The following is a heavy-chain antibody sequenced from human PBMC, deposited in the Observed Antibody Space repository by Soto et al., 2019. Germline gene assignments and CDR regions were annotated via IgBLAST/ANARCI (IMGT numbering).Heavy chain of an antibody. Sequence: QITLKESGPTLVKPTQTLTLTCTFSGFSLSTTGVGVAWIRQPPGKALEWLALIYWNDYKRYSPSLESRLSITKDTSKHQVVLTVTNVDAVDTATYYCALLKLGSPEMTRAEGYWGQGTLVTVSS. CDR1: GFSLSTTGVG. V-gene: IGHV2-5*01. CDR2: IYWNDYK. CDR3: ALLKLGSPEMTRAEGY. D-gene: IGHD7-27*01. J-gene: IGHJ4*02.